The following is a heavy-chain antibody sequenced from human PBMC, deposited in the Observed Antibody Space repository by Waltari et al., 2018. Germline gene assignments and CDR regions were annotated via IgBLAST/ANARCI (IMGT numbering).Heavy chain of an antibody. V-gene: IGHV4-39*01. CDR3: ATPGGNWLQVSY. J-gene: IGHJ4*01. D-gene: IGHD5-12*01. Sequence: QLRESCPGLVKSSETLSLTCTVSGGSIAGPNYSWAWVRQPPGKGLEWVANVYSNGYTYYNPSLESRVTISVDTSKNQFSLNVRSVTAADTGVYFCATPGGNWLQVSYWGHGTLVNVSS. CDR2: VYSNGYT. CDR1: GGSIAGPNYS.